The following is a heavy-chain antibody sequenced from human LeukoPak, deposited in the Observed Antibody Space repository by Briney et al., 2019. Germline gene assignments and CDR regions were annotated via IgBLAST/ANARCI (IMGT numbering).Heavy chain of an antibody. Sequence: GRSLRLSCAASGFTFSSYGMHWVRQAPGKGLEWVAVIWYDGSNKYYADSVKGRFTISRDNSKNTLYLQMNSLRARDTAVYYCARETTYYYDSSRSGWFDPWGQGTLVTVSS. CDR1: GFTFSSYG. D-gene: IGHD3-22*01. J-gene: IGHJ5*02. V-gene: IGHV3-33*01. CDR3: ARETTYYYDSSRSGWFDP. CDR2: IWYDGSNK.